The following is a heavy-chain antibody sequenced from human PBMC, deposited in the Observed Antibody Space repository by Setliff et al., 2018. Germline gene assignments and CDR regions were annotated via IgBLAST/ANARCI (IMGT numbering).Heavy chain of an antibody. CDR1: GFTFSSYS. CDR3: ARDNGDYQLFGHAFDI. V-gene: IGHV3-48*01. CDR2: ISSSSSTI. Sequence: GGSLRLSCAASGFTFSSYSMNWVRQAPGKGLEWVSYISSSSSTIYYADSVKGRFTISRDNAKSSLYLQMNSLRAEDTAVYYCARDNGDYQLFGHAFDIWGQGTMVTVSS. D-gene: IGHD4-17*01. J-gene: IGHJ3*02.